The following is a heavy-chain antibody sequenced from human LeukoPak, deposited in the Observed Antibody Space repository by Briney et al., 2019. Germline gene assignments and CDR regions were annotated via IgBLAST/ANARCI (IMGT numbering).Heavy chain of an antibody. Sequence: GGSLRLPCAASGFTFSSYAMSWVRQAPGKGLEGVSAISGSGGSTYYADSVKGRFTISRDNSKNTLYLQMNSLRAEDTAVYYCAKDGEIESYGGYLLSVYYYYYYYMDVWGKGTTVTVSS. J-gene: IGHJ6*03. CDR3: AKDGEIESYGGYLLSVYYYYYYYMDV. V-gene: IGHV3-23*01. CDR2: ISGSGGST. CDR1: GFTFSSYA. D-gene: IGHD5-12*01.